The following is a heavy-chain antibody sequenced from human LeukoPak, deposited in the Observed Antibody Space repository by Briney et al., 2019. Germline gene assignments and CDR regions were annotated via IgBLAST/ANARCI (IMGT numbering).Heavy chain of an antibody. J-gene: IGHJ5*02. CDR2: IYYSGST. CDR1: GGSISSYY. V-gene: IGHV4-59*08. D-gene: IGHD2-2*01. Sequence: PSETLSLTCTVSGGSISSYYWSWIRQPPGKGLEWIGYIYYSGSTNYNPSPKSRVTISVDTSKNQFSLKLSSVTAADTAVYYCAGADIVVVPAAMRFDPWGQGTLVTVSS. CDR3: AGADIVVVPAAMRFDP.